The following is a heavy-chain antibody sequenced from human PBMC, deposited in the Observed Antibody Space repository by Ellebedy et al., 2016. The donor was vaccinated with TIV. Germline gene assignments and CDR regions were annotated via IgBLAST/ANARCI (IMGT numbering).Heavy chain of an antibody. J-gene: IGHJ4*02. CDR3: VRHAAPAVPGDY. V-gene: IGHV5-51*01. D-gene: IGHD6-19*01. Sequence: GESLKISCTGSGYTFTTYWIGWVPQVPGTGLEWLGIIYPGDSDTRYSPSFQGQFTISADKSASTAYLQWSSLRASDTAIYYCVRHAAPAVPGDYWGQGTLVTVSS. CDR1: GYTFTTYW. CDR2: IYPGDSDT.